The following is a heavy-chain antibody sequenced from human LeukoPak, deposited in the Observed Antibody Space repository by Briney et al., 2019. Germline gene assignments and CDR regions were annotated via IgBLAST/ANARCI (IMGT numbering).Heavy chain of an antibody. D-gene: IGHD5-18*01. V-gene: IGHV3-23*01. CDR2: ISGSGGST. CDR3: AKARGYSYGPFDY. Sequence: PGWSLRLSCAASGFTFSSYAMSWVRQAPGKGLEWVSAISGSGGSTYYADSVKGRFTISRGNSKNTLYLQMNSLRAEDTAVYYCAKARGYSYGPFDYWGQGTLVTISS. CDR1: GFTFSSYA. J-gene: IGHJ4*02.